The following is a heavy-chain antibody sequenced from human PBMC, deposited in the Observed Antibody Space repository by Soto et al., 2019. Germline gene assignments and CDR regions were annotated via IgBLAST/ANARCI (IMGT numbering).Heavy chain of an antibody. V-gene: IGHV5-10-1*01. J-gene: IGHJ4*02. D-gene: IGHD3-22*01. Sequence: RGESLKISCKGSGYSFAGYWITWVRQKPGKGLEWMGRIDPSDSQTYYSPSFRGHVTISAIKSITTVFLQWSSLRASDTAMYYCARQIYDSDTGPNFQYYFDSWGQGTPVTVSS. CDR1: GYSFAGYW. CDR2: IDPSDSQT. CDR3: ARQIYDSDTGPNFQYYFDS.